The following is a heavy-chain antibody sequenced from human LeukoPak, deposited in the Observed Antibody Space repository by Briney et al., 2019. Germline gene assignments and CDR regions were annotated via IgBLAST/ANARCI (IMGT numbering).Heavy chain of an antibody. CDR1: GFTFSNGW. J-gene: IGHJ4*02. CDR3: STGRGDFLDY. V-gene: IGHV3-15*01. D-gene: IGHD4-17*01. CDR2: VKSKVNGGTI. Sequence: GGSLRLSCTASGFTFSNGWMNWVRQAPGKGLEWVGRVKSKVNGGTIDYAAPVRGRVTISRDDSKNTVYLQMNSLKTEDTAVYYCSTGRGDFLDYWGQGTLVTVSS.